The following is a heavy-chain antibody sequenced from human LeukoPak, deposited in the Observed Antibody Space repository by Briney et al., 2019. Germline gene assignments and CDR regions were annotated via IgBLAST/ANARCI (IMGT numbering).Heavy chain of an antibody. D-gene: IGHD5-18*01. V-gene: IGHV3-23*01. CDR1: GFTFSSYA. Sequence: PGGSLRLSCAASGFTFSSYAMSWVRQAPGKGLEWVSAISGSGGSTYYADSVKGRFTISRDNAKNSLYLQMNSLRAEDTAVYYCARESSYGYDYWGQGTLVTVSS. J-gene: IGHJ4*02. CDR2: ISGSGGST. CDR3: ARESSYGYDY.